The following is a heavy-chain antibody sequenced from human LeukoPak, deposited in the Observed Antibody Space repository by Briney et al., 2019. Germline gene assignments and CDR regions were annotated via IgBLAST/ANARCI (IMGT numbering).Heavy chain of an antibody. CDR3: AKDSGEYCGSGSNTKFDP. Sequence: PGGSLRLSCAASGFTFSSYAMNWVRQAPGKGLEWVSGISGSGLTTYYTDTVKGRFTISRDNSKNTLYLQMNSLRVEDTAVYYCAKDSGEYCGSGSNTKFDPSGQGTLVTVSS. D-gene: IGHD3-10*01. J-gene: IGHJ5*02. CDR2: ISGSGLTT. V-gene: IGHV3-23*01. CDR1: GFTFSSYA.